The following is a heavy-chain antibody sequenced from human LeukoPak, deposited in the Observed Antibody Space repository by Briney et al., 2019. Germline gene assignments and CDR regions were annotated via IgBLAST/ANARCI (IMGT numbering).Heavy chain of an antibody. CDR2: IYPGDSDT. V-gene: IGHV5-51*01. Sequence: GESLKISCKGSGYSFTSYWIGWVRQMPGKGLEWMRIIYPGDSDTRYSPSFQGQVTISADKSISTAYLQWSSLKASDTAMYYCASSHYYDSSGYPHFDYWGQGTLVTVSS. J-gene: IGHJ4*02. CDR3: ASSHYYDSSGYPHFDY. CDR1: GYSFTSYW. D-gene: IGHD3-22*01.